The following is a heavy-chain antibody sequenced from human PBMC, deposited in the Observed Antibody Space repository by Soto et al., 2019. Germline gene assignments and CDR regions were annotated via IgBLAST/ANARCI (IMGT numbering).Heavy chain of an antibody. D-gene: IGHD6-13*01. Sequence: EVQLVESGGGLVQPGGSLRLSCAASGSTFSYYWMHWVRQPPGKGLVWVSHINTDGTTTSYADSVRGRFTISRDNAKNTVYLQMNSLRAEDTAVYYCATSRTLDYWCQGALVTVSS. J-gene: IGHJ4*02. CDR3: ATSRTLDY. CDR1: GSTFSYYW. V-gene: IGHV3-74*01. CDR2: INTDGTTT.